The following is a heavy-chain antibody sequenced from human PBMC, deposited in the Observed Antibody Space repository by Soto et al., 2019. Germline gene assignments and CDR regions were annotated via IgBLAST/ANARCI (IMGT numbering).Heavy chain of an antibody. CDR3: AKNADFFHYHMYV. CDR2: MNPSSGNT. J-gene: IGHJ6*03. Sequence: QVLLMQSGAEVRKPGASVTVSCEASGVTFGNYEINWVRQAPGQGLEWMGWMNPSSGNTGYAQKFQGRVTMTRIISTNTAYMELRSLTSEYTAVYYCAKNADFFHYHMYVWGEGTTVTVSS. V-gene: IGHV1-8*01. CDR1: GVTFGNYE.